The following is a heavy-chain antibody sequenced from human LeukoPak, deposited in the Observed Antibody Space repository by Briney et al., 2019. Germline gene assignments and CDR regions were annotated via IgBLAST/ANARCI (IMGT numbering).Heavy chain of an antibody. D-gene: IGHD3-3*01. CDR3: ARDLFGLRKLNAFDI. CDR2: ISSSGSTI. J-gene: IGHJ3*02. Sequence: PGGSLRLSCAASGFTFSDYYMTWIRQAPGKGLEGVSYISSSGSTIYYADSVKGRFTISRGNAKNSLYLQMNSLRAEDTAAYYCARDLFGLRKLNAFDIRGQGTMVTVSS. CDR1: GFTFSDYY. V-gene: IGHV3-11*04.